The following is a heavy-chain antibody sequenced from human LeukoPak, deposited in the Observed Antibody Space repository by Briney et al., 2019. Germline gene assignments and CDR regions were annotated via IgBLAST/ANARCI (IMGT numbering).Heavy chain of an antibody. CDR2: IYSSGST. Sequence: PSETLSLTCTVSGGSITSYYWSWIRQPPGKGLEWMGYIYSSGSTNYNPSLKSRVTISVDTSRNQFSLKLNSVTAADTAVYFCARHYYDRSGSYPFDYWGQGALVTVSS. CDR3: ARHYYDRSGSYPFDY. V-gene: IGHV4-59*08. J-gene: IGHJ4*02. CDR1: GGSITSYY. D-gene: IGHD3-22*01.